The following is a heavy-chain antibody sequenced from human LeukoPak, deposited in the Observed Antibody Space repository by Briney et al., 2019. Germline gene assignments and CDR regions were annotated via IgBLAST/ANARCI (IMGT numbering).Heavy chain of an antibody. J-gene: IGHJ4*02. D-gene: IGHD2-2*03. CDR2: IWYDGSNK. V-gene: IGHV3-33*01. CDR1: GFTFSSYG. Sequence: GRSLRLSCAASGFTFSSYGMHWARQPPGKWLEWVAVIWYDGSNKYYADSVKGRFTISRDNSKHTLYLQMNSLRAEDTAVYYCARDGYCSSTGCAPGDYWGQGPLVTVSS. CDR3: ARDGYCSSTGCAPGDY.